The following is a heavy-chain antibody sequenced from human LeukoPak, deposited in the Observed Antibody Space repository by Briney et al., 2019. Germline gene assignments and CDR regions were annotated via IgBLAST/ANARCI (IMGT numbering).Heavy chain of an antibody. CDR1: GDSISISSY. CDR2: IYYSGST. D-gene: IGHD6-13*01. CDR3: ARVGSSWPHYYFDY. Sequence: PSETLSLTCTVSGDSISISSYWAWIRQSPGKGLEWIGNIYYSGSTYYNPSLKSRLTISIDMSKNHFSLNLNSVTAADTAVYYCARVGSSWPHYYFDYWGQGALVIVSS. V-gene: IGHV4-39*07. J-gene: IGHJ4*02.